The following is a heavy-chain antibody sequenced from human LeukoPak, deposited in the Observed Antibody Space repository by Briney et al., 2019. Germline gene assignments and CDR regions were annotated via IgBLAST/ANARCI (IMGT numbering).Heavy chain of an antibody. CDR3: ARHAPKWLLRDRFDP. J-gene: IGHJ5*02. Sequence: ASETLSLTCTVSGGSISSSSYYWGWIRQPPGKGLEWIGEINHSGSTNYNPSLKSRVTISVDTSKNQFSLKLSSVTAADTAVYYCARHAPKWLLRDRFDPWGQGTLVTVSS. D-gene: IGHD3-22*01. CDR2: INHSGST. V-gene: IGHV4-39*01. CDR1: GGSISSSSYY.